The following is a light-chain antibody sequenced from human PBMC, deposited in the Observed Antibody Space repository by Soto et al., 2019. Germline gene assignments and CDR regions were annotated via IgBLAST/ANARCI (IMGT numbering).Light chain of an antibody. V-gene: IGKV1-39*01. J-gene: IGKJ1*01. CDR1: QSISRS. Sequence: DFQMNQSPSSLSASVGDRVTITCRATQSISRSLNWYHQKPGKAPELLIYAASSLQSGVPSRFSGSGSGTDFTLTISSLQPEDSATYYCQQSYSALVAFGQGTKVDI. CDR2: AAS. CDR3: QQSYSALVA.